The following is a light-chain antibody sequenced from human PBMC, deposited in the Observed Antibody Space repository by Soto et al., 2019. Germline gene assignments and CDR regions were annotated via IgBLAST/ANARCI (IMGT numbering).Light chain of an antibody. Sequence: EIVMTQSPATLSVSPGGRATLSCRASQSVSSSLAWYQQKPGQAPRLLIYGAFTRATGIPARFTGSGSGTEFTLTISSLQSEDFAVYYCQQGGTFGQGTKVDIK. V-gene: IGKV3-15*01. CDR1: QSVSSS. J-gene: IGKJ1*01. CDR3: QQGGT. CDR2: GAF.